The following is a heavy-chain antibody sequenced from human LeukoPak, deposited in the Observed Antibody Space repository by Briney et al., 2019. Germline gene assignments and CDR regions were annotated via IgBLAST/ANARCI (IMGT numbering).Heavy chain of an antibody. CDR3: ARDPPYCSSTSCYGRNKFDY. J-gene: IGHJ4*02. CDR1: GYTFTSYY. Sequence: GASVKVSCKASGYTFTSYYMHWVRQAPGQGLEWMGIINPSGGSTSYAQKFQSRVPMTRDTSTSTVYMELSSLRSEDTAVCYCARDPPYCSSTSCYGRNKFDYWGQGTLVTVSS. D-gene: IGHD2-2*01. CDR2: INPSGGST. V-gene: IGHV1-46*01.